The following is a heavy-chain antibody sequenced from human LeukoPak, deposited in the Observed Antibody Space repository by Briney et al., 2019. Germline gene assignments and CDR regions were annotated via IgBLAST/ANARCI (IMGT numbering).Heavy chain of an antibody. Sequence: AASVKVSCKASGYTFTGYYRHWVRQAPGQGLAWMGWINPNSGGTNYAQKFQGRVTMTRDTSISAAYMELSRLRSDDTAVYYCARDRDCSSTSCYTSWFDPWGQGTLVTVSS. CDR3: ARDRDCSSTSCYTSWFDP. V-gene: IGHV1-2*02. CDR2: INPNSGGT. J-gene: IGHJ5*02. D-gene: IGHD2-2*02. CDR1: GYTFTGYY.